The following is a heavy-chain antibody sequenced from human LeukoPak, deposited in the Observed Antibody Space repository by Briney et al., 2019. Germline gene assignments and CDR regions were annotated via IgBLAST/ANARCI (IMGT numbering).Heavy chain of an antibody. CDR3: ARIRGYCSGGSCYCTYYYYYMDV. CDR2: ISSSSSYI. V-gene: IGHV3-21*01. CDR1: GFTFSSYS. J-gene: IGHJ6*03. Sequence: GGSLRLSCAASGFTFSSYSMNWVRQAPGKGLEWVSSISSSSSYIYYADSVKGRFTISRDNAKNSLYLQMNSLRAEDTAVYYCARIRGYCSGGSCYCTYYYYYMDVWGKGTTVTVSS. D-gene: IGHD2-15*01.